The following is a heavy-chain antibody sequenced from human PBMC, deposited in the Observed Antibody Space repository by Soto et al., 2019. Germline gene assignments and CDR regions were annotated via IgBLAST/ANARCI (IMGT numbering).Heavy chain of an antibody. CDR1: GGTFSSYA. J-gene: IGHJ4*02. Sequence: QVQLVQSGAEVKKPGSSVKVSCKASGGTFSSYAISWVRQAPGQGLEWMGGIIPIFGTANYAQKFQGRVTIPAAESTSTAYLELSRLRSEDTAVYYCARARYYYDSSGYFDYWGQGTLVTVSS. V-gene: IGHV1-69*12. CDR2: IIPIFGTA. D-gene: IGHD3-22*01. CDR3: ARARYYYDSSGYFDY.